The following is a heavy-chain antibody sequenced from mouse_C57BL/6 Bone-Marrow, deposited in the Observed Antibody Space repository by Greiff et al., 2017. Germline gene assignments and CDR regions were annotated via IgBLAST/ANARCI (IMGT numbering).Heavy chain of an antibody. D-gene: IGHD1-1*01. CDR2: IYPGGGDT. CDR1: GYAFSSSW. J-gene: IGHJ2*01. Sequence: VQLQQSGPELVKPGASVKISCKASGYAFSSSWMKWVKQRPGKGLEWIGRIYPGGGDTNYNGKFQGKATLTADKSSRPAYMQLSSLSSEDSGVSFGARRGYYGSSDYLDYWGQGTTLTVSS. CDR3: ARRGYYGSSDYLDY. V-gene: IGHV1-82*01.